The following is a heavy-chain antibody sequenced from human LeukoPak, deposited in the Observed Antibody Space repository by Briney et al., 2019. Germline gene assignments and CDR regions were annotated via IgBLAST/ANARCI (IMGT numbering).Heavy chain of an antibody. D-gene: IGHD3-22*01. CDR1: GFTFTSSA. CDR3: AASYYYDSSFSWFDP. J-gene: IGHJ5*02. Sequence: SVKVSCKASGFTFTSSAMQWVRQARGQRLEWIGWIVVGSGNTNYAQKFQERVTITRDMFTSTAYMELSSLRSEDTAVYYCAASYYYDSSFSWFDPWGQGTLVTVSS. CDR2: IVVGSGNT. V-gene: IGHV1-58*02.